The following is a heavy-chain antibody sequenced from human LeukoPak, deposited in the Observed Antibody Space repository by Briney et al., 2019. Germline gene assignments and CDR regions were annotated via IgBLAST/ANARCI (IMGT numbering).Heavy chain of an antibody. J-gene: IGHJ5*02. CDR1: GYTFISYG. V-gene: IGHV1-18*01. Sequence: ASVKVSCKASGYTFISYGISWVRQAPGQGLEWMGWISAYNGNTNYAQKLQGRVTMTTDTSTSTAYMELRSLRSDDTAVYYCARVYSSSWYINVDPWGQGTLVTVSS. CDR2: ISAYNGNT. D-gene: IGHD6-13*01. CDR3: ARVYSSSWYINVDP.